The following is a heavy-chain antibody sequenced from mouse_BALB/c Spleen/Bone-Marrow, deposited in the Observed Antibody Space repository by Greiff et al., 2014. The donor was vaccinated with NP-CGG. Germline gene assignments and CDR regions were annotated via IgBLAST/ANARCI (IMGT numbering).Heavy chain of an antibody. J-gene: IGHJ2*01. CDR2: INPSTGYT. CDR3: ARSGFDY. CDR1: DYTFTSYW. D-gene: IGHD4-1*01. V-gene: IGHV1-7*01. Sequence: QVQLQQSGAELAKPGASVKMSCKASDYTFTSYWMHWVKQRPGQGLEWIGYINPSTGYTAYNQKFKDKATLTADKSSSTAYMQLSSLTFEDSAVYYCARSGFDYWGQGTTFTVSS.